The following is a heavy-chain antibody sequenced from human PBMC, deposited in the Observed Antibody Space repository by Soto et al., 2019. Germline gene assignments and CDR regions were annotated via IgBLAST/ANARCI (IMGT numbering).Heavy chain of an antibody. CDR3: ATTRVGPCSSSICFSGIFDGMDV. V-gene: IGHV3-30-3*01. Sequence: QVQLVESGGGVVQPGRSLRLSCAASGFTISNYGMHWVRQAPGKGLEWVAVISYDGTITYYADSVKGRFTISRDNSKNTMYLQMTRLRTEDTAVYYCATTRVGPCSSSICFSGIFDGMDVWGQGTTGTVSS. D-gene: IGHD2-2*01. CDR2: ISYDGTIT. CDR1: GFTISNYG. J-gene: IGHJ6*02.